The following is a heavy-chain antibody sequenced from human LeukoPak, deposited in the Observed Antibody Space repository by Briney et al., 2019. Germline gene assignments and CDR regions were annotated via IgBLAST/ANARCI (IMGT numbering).Heavy chain of an antibody. CDR3: ARSDCSSTSCYTDRPFQH. CDR2: ISYDGSNK. J-gene: IGHJ1*01. CDR1: GFTFSSYA. V-gene: IGHV3-30*15. D-gene: IGHD2-2*02. Sequence: GGSLRLSCAASGFTFSSYAMHWVRQTPGKGLEWVAVISYDGSNKYYADSVKGRFTISRDNSKNTLYLQMSSLRSEDTAVYYCARSDCSSTSCYTDRPFQHWGQGTLVTVPS.